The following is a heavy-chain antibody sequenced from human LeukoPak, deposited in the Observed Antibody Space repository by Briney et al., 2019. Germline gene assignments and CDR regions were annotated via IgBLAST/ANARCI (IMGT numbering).Heavy chain of an antibody. V-gene: IGHV4-4*07. CDR3: ARGVLTWDYYDSSGYYDDAFDI. J-gene: IGHJ3*02. D-gene: IGHD3-22*01. CDR1: GGSISSYY. CDR2: IYTSGST. Sequence: PSETLSLTCTVSGGSISSYYWSWIRQPAGKGLEGIGRIYTSGSTNYNPSLKSRVTMSVDTSKNQFSLKLSSVTAADTAVYYCARGVLTWDYYDSSGYYDDAFDIWGQGTMVTVSS.